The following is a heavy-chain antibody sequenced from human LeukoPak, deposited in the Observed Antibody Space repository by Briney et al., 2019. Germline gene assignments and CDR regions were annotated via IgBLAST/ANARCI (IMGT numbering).Heavy chain of an antibody. V-gene: IGHV4-39*07. J-gene: IGHJ4*02. D-gene: IGHD5-18*01. Sequence: SETLSLTCTVSGASISSSSYSWGWIRQPPGKGLEWIGSIYYSGSTYYNPSLKSRVIISVDTSKNQFSLKLSSVTAADTAVYYCARDLGRGYSYGSYDYWGRGTLVTVSS. CDR1: GASISSSSYS. CDR3: ARDLGRGYSYGSYDY. CDR2: IYYSGST.